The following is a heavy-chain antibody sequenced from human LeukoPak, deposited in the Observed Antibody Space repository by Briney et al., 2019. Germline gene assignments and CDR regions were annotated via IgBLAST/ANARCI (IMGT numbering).Heavy chain of an antibody. CDR1: VGSISSGSDC. J-gene: IGHJ5*02. V-gene: IGHV4-39*07. D-gene: IGHD3-22*01. CDR3: ARVRRSLKDYYDSSGYQGWLDP. CDR2: IYEHENT. Sequence: PSGTLSLTCTVSVGSISSGSDCCGWVRQAAGNWLGLIRFIYEHENTYYKSSLKSLVNISVETCKNQFSLKMSSVTAADTAVYYCARVRRSLKDYYDSSGYQGWLDPWRQGTLVTVSS.